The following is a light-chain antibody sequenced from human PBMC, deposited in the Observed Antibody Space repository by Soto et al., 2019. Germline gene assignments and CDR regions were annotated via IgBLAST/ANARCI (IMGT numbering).Light chain of an antibody. J-gene: IGKJ5*01. CDR3: QQYHNWPIT. CDR2: DAS. Sequence: EIAMTQSTATLSVSPGESATLSCRASQSVSSNLAWHQQKPGQAPRILMYDASTRATGISARFSGSGSGTEFTLTISSLQSEDFAVYYCQQYHNWPITFGQGTRLEIK. CDR1: QSVSSN. V-gene: IGKV3-15*01.